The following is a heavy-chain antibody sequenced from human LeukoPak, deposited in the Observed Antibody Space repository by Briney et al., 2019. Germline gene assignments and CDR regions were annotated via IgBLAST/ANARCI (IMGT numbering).Heavy chain of an antibody. J-gene: IGHJ4*02. D-gene: IGHD1-26*01. Sequence: GGSLRLSCAASGLTFSSYWMHWVRQAPGKGLVWISRINSDGSDTTSADSVRGRFTLSRDNAKNTVYLQMNSLRADDTAVYYCTRSPSLGGSYWGFDYWGQGTLLTVSS. V-gene: IGHV3-74*01. CDR1: GLTFSSYW. CDR2: INSDGSDT. CDR3: TRSPSLGGSYWGFDY.